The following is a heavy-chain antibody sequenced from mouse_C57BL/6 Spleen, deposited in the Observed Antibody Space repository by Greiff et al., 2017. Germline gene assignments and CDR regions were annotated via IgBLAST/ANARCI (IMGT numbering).Heavy chain of an antibody. CDR1: GFTFSDYG. CDR2: ISSGSSTI. D-gene: IGHD1-1*01. V-gene: IGHV5-17*01. CDR3: ARGGYYGYFDY. Sequence: EVKLMESGGGLVKPGGSLKLSCAASGFTFSDYGMHWVRQAPEKGLEWVAYISSGSSTIYYADTVKGRFTISRDNAKNTLFLQRTSLRSEDTAMYYCARGGYYGYFDYWGQGTTLTVSS. J-gene: IGHJ2*01.